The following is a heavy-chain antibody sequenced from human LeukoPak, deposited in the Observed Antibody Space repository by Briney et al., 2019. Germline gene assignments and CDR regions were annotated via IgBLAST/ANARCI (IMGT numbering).Heavy chain of an antibody. Sequence: SVKVSCKASEGTFSNYSLNWVRQAPGQEPEWMGGFISMFGTTNYAQKFKGRVTITADEYTRTVYMVLSRMRSEDTAVYYCARGVVSEVVRGYYFDFWGPGTLVTVS. CDR3: ARGVVSEVVRGYYFDF. V-gene: IGHV1-69*13. D-gene: IGHD1-26*01. CDR1: EGTFSNYS. CDR2: FISMFGTT. J-gene: IGHJ4*02.